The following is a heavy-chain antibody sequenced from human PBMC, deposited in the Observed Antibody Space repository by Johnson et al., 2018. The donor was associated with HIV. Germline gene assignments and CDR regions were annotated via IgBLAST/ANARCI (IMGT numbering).Heavy chain of an antibody. J-gene: IGHJ3*01. D-gene: IGHD3-22*01. Sequence: QVQLVESGGGVVQPGGSLRLSCAASGFTFSSYGMHWVRQAPGKGLEWVAFIRYDGSNKYYADSVKGRFTISRDNSKNTLYLQMNSLRAEDTAIYYCAKGHSSGYPKDAFDVWGRGTMVTVSS. CDR2: IRYDGSNK. CDR3: AKGHSSGYPKDAFDV. CDR1: GFTFSSYG. V-gene: IGHV3-30*02.